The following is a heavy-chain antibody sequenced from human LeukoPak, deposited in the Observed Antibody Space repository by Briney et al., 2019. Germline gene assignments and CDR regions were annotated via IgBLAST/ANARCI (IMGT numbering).Heavy chain of an antibody. CDR1: GFTFSSYG. Sequence: GRSLRLSCAASGFTFSSYGMHWVRQAPGKGLEWVAVIWYDGSNKYYADSVKGRFTISRDNSKNTLYLQMNSLRAEDTAVYYCARGWRGYSYGWPFDYWGQGTLVTVSS. J-gene: IGHJ4*02. CDR3: ARGWRGYSYGWPFDY. V-gene: IGHV3-33*01. D-gene: IGHD5-18*01. CDR2: IWYDGSNK.